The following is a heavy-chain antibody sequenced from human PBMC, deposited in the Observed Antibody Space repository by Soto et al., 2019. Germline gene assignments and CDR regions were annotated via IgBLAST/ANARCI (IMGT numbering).Heavy chain of an antibody. CDR2: IYPGDSDT. V-gene: IGHV5-51*01. D-gene: IGHD2-15*01. CDR3: ARLSDCSGGSCYRNFDF. CDR1: GYSFTSYW. Sequence: PGESLKISCKGSGYSFTSYWIGWVRQMPGKGLEWMGIIYPGDSDTRYSPSFQGQVTISADKSISTAYLQWSSLKASDTAMYYCARLSDCSGGSCYRNFDFWGQGTLVTVSS. J-gene: IGHJ4*02.